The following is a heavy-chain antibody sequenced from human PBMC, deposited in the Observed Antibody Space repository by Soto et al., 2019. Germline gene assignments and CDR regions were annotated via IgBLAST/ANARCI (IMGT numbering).Heavy chain of an antibody. Sequence: GVLRLSCAAPGFTISSYAMSWVRQAPGKGLEWVSAISGSGGSTYYADSVKGRFTISRDNSKNTLYLQMNSLRAEDTAVYYCATGFSKQWLSWLDYWGQGTLVTVSS. CDR3: ATGFSKQWLSWLDY. CDR2: ISGSGGST. D-gene: IGHD6-19*01. J-gene: IGHJ4*02. CDR1: GFTISSYA. V-gene: IGHV3-23*01.